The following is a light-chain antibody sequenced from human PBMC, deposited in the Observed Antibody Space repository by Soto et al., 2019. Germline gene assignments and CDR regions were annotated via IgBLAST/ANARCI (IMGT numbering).Light chain of an antibody. J-gene: IGKJ2*01. V-gene: IGKV3-11*01. Sequence: EIVLTQSPATLSLSPGERDTLSCRASQSVSSYLAWYQQKPGQAPRLLIYDASNRATGIPARFSGSGSGTDFTLTISSLEPEDFAVYYGQQRSNWPPGAFGHGTKLEIK. CDR1: QSVSSY. CDR3: QQRSNWPPGA. CDR2: DAS.